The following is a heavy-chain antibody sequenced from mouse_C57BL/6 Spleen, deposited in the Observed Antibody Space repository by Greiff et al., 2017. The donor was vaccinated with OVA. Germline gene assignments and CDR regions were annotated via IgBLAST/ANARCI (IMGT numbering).Heavy chain of an antibody. CDR1: GYTFTDYY. V-gene: IGHV1-26*01. J-gene: IGHJ1*03. CDR2: INPNNGGT. Sequence: VQLQQSGPELVKPGASVKISCKASGYTFTDYYMNWVKQSHGKSLEWIGDINPNNGGTSYNQKFKGKATLTVDKSSSTAYMELRSLTSEDSAVYYCTREGWLLRYFDVWGTGTTVTVSS. CDR3: TREGWLLRYFDV. D-gene: IGHD2-3*01.